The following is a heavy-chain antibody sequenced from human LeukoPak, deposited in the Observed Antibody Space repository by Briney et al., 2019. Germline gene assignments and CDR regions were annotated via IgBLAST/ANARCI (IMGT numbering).Heavy chain of an antibody. J-gene: IGHJ6*02. D-gene: IGHD2-2*01. CDR3: ARQEVVPAASSDHYYYHYGMDV. Sequence: ASVKVSCKASGYTFTSYGISWVRQAPGQGLEWMGWISAYNGNTNYAQKLQGRVTMTTDTSTSTAYMELRSLRSDDTAVYYCARQEVVPAASSDHYYYHYGMDVWGQGTTVTVSS. CDR2: ISAYNGNT. V-gene: IGHV1-18*01. CDR1: GYTFTSYG.